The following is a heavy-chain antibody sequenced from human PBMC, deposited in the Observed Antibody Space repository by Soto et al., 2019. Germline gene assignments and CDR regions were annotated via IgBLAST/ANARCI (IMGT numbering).Heavy chain of an antibody. D-gene: IGHD5-12*01. CDR3: SIPPLPGSSIHFHS. Sequence: PGESLKISCKASGDIFIDYWIGWVRQMPGKGLEWMGIVYPRDSDTRYSPSFQGQVTISADRSTGTAFLQWRSLKASDTALYYCSIPPLPGSSIHFHSRRHGILITV. CDR1: GDIFIDYW. V-gene: IGHV5-51*03. CDR2: VYPRDSDT. J-gene: IGHJ5*01.